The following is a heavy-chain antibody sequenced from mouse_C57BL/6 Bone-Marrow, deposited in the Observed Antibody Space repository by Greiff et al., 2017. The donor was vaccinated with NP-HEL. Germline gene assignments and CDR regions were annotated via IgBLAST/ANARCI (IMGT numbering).Heavy chain of an antibody. V-gene: IGHV1-64*01. CDR2: IHPNSGST. CDR1: GYTFTSYW. CDR3: AKGTRANWDACYFED. Sequence: QVQLQQPGAELVKPGASVKLSCKASGYTFTSYWMYWVKQRPGQGLEWIGMIHPNSGSTNYNEKFKSKATLTRDKSSRTAFMQLRCLTSEAPAVYYCAKGTRANWDACYFEDWGQGTTLTVSS. D-gene: IGHD4-1*01. J-gene: IGHJ2*01.